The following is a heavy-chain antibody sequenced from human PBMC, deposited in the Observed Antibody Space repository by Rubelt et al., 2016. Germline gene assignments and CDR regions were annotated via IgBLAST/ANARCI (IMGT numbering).Heavy chain of an antibody. J-gene: IGHJ4*02. CDR3: ARDYIWETILPHY. D-gene: IGHD1-26*01. Sequence: SGGSTYYADSVKGRFTISRDNSKNTLYLQMNSLRAEDTAVYYCARDYIWETILPHYWGQGTLVTVSS. V-gene: IGHV3-66*01. CDR2: SGGST.